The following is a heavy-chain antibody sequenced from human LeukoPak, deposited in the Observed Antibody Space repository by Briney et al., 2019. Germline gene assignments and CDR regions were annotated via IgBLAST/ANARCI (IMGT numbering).Heavy chain of an antibody. Sequence: MSSETLSLTCTVSGGSISSYYWSWIRQPPGKGLEWIGYIYYSGSTNYNPSLKSRVTISVDTSKNQFSLKLSSVTAADTAVYYCARVDTAGTRFDYWGQGTLVTASS. CDR2: IYYSGST. D-gene: IGHD1-1*01. J-gene: IGHJ4*02. V-gene: IGHV4-59*01. CDR3: ARVDTAGTRFDY. CDR1: GGSISSYY.